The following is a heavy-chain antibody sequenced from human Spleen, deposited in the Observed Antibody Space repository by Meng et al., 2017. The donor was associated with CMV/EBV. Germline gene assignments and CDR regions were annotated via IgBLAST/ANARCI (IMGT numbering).Heavy chain of an antibody. Sequence: GESLKISCAASGFTFSRYWMGWVRQVPGKGLEWVANIKQDGSEKYYVDSVKGRFTIARDNAKNSLYLQMNSLRAEDTAVYYCARGDGSYWGQGTLVTVSS. CDR1: GFTFSRYW. CDR3: ARGDGSY. V-gene: IGHV3-7*01. CDR2: IKQDGSEK. J-gene: IGHJ4*02. D-gene: IGHD6-25*01.